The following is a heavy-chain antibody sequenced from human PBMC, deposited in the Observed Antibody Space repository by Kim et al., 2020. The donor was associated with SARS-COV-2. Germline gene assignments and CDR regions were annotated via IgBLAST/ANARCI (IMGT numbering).Heavy chain of an antibody. CDR2: IYTSGST. CDR1: GGSISSGSYY. CDR3: ARVRIAAAGGTGYWFDP. Sequence: SETLSLTCTVSGGSISSGSYYWSWIRQPAGKGLEWIGRIYTSGSTNYNPSLKSQVTISVDTSKNQFSLKLSSVTAADTAVYYCARVRIAAAGGTGYWFDPWGQGTLVTVSS. V-gene: IGHV4-61*02. J-gene: IGHJ5*02. D-gene: IGHD6-13*01.